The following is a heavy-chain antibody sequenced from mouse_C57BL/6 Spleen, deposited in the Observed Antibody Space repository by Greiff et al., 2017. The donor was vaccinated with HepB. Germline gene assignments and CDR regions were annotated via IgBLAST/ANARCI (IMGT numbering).Heavy chain of an antibody. V-gene: IGHV1-81*01. J-gene: IGHJ1*03. CDR3: ARSAFITTVVVDWYFDV. D-gene: IGHD1-1*01. Sequence: QVQLQQSGAELARPGASVKLSCKASGYTFTSYGISWVKQRTGQGLEWIGEIYPRSGNTYYNEKFKGKATLTADKSSSTAYMELRILTSEDSAVYFCARSAFITTVVVDWYFDVWGTGTTVTVAS. CDR1: GYTFTSYG. CDR2: IYPRSGNT.